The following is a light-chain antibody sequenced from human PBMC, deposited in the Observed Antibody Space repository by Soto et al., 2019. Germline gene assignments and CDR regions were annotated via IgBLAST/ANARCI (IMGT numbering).Light chain of an antibody. J-gene: IGKJ3*01. CDR2: DAF. CDR1: QDIGYY. CDR3: QNARHLPL. V-gene: IGKV1-33*01. Sequence: DIQMTQSPSSLSASVGDRVTITCQASQDIGYYLNWYQHKPGKAPKLLIYDAFNFETGVPSRFGGGESGTHFSFTISGLQPDDVSTYDSQNARHLPLFGHGTKVD.